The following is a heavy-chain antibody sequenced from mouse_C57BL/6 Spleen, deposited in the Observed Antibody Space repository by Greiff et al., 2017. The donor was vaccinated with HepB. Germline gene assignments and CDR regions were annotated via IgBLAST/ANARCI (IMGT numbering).Heavy chain of an antibody. V-gene: IGHV1-15*01. Sequence: VQVVESGAELVRPGASVTLSCKASGYTFTDYEMHWVKQTPVHGLEWIGAIDPETGGTAYNQKFKGKAILTADKSSSTAYMQLRSLASEDSAVYYCKRRRAYYIPYWGQGTTLTVSS. D-gene: IGHD2-12*01. J-gene: IGHJ2*01. CDR2: IDPETGGT. CDR1: GYTFTDYE. CDR3: KRRRAYYIPY.